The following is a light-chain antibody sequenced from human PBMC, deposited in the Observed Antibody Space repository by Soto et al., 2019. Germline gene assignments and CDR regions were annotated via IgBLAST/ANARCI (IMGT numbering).Light chain of an antibody. Sequence: QSALTQPASVSGSPGQSITISCTGTSRDVGGYNYVSWYQQHPGKAPKLMIYEVSNRPSGVSNRFSGSKSGNTASLTISGLQAEDDADYYXXXXXXSXXXXFGGGX. CDR3: XXXXXSXXXX. J-gene: IGLJ2*01. V-gene: IGLV2-14*01. CDR2: EVS. CDR1: SRDVGGYNY.